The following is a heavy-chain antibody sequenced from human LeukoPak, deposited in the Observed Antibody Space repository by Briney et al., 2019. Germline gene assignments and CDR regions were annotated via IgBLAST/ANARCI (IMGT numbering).Heavy chain of an antibody. CDR1: GFTVSSNY. V-gene: IGHV3-66*01. D-gene: IGHD3-10*01. Sequence: GGSLRLSCAASGFTVSSNYMSWVRQAPGKGLEGVSVIYSGGSTYYADSVKGRFTISRDNSKNTLYLQMNSLRAEDTAVYYCARSLTMVRGYDYWGQGTLVTVSS. CDR3: ARSLTMVRGYDY. J-gene: IGHJ4*02. CDR2: IYSGGST.